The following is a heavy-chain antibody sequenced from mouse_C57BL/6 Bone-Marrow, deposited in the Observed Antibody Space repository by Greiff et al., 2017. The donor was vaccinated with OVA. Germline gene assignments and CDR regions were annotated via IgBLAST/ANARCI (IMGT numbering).Heavy chain of an antibody. CDR3: ARPASKYYAMDY. J-gene: IGHJ4*01. CDR2: ISSGGSYT. Sequence: VQLQQSGGDLVKPGGSLKLSCAASGFTFSSYGMSWVRQTPDKRLEWVATISSGGSYTYYPDSVKGRFTISRDNAKNTLYLHMSSLKSEDTAMYYCARPASKYYAMDYWGQGTSVTVSS. D-gene: IGHD6-1*01. CDR1: GFTFSSYG. V-gene: IGHV5-6*01.